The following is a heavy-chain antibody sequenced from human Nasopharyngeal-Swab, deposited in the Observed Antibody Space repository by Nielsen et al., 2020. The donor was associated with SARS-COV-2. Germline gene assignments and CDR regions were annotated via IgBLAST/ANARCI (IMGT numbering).Heavy chain of an antibody. CDR2: IYHSGST. V-gene: IGHV4-4*02. J-gene: IGHJ4*02. D-gene: IGHD1-1*01. CDR3: ARAGTTSPETPFDY. Sequence: WIRQPPGKGLEWIGEIYHSGSTNYNPSLKSRVTISVDKPKNQFSLKLSSVTAADTAVYYCARAGTTSPETPFDYWGQGTLVTVSS.